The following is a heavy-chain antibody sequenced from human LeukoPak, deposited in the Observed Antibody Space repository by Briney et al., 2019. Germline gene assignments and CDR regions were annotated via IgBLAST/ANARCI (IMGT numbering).Heavy chain of an antibody. CDR1: DFSFSRNW. CDR3: ASTSNNWFDP. J-gene: IGHJ5*02. D-gene: IGHD2-8*01. Sequence: GGSLTLSCVASDFSFSRNWMSWVRQAPGKGLEWVAVIKQDGSEKYYVDSLKGQFTISRDNAKNSLYLQMDSLRVEDTAVYYCASTSNNWFDPWGQGTLVTVSS. V-gene: IGHV3-7*05. CDR2: IKQDGSEK.